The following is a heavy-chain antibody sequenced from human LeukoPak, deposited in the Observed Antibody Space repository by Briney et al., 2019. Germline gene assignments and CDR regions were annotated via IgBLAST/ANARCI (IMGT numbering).Heavy chain of an antibody. CDR3: VKHVGSRWSNNRFDP. Sequence: GGSLRLSCAASGFPFSSHAMSWVRQPPGKGLEWVAAISNGKTYYADSAKGRFTISRDNSNNTVYLQMNSLRVGDTALYYCVKHVGSRWSNNRFDPWGQGTLVTVS. CDR2: ISNGKT. V-gene: IGHV3-23*01. J-gene: IGHJ5*02. CDR1: GFPFSSHA. D-gene: IGHD6-13*01.